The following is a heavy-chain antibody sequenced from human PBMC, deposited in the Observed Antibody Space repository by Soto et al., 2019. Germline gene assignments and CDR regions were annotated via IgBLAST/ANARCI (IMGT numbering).Heavy chain of an antibody. J-gene: IGHJ4*02. CDR1: GYSFTNQW. Sequence: GESLKISCKGSGYSFTNQWIGWVRQMPGKGLEWMGIIYPGDSDTRYSPSFQGQVTISADQSISTAYLQWSSLKASGTAMYYCARHRTYEILTGHADYWGRGSLVTVS. D-gene: IGHD3-9*01. CDR3: ARHRTYEILTGHADY. V-gene: IGHV5-51*01. CDR2: IYPGDSDT.